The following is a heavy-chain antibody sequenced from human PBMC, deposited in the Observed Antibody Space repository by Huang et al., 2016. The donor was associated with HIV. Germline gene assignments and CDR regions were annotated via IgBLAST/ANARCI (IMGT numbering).Heavy chain of an antibody. J-gene: IGHJ6*03. CDR3: ARHREGPVAYYSGWGSHLNYMDV. Sequence: QLLLQESGPGLVKPSEALALTCAVSGGSIRSSDYHWGWIRQPPGKGLEGIGSIYYKGSTYYSPYLKSRVTIAVDTSKNLFFLNLTSMTAADTAVYYCARHREGPVAYYSGWGSHLNYMDVWGRGRTVVVSS. CDR1: GGSIRSSDYH. V-gene: IGHV4-39*01. CDR2: IYYKGST. D-gene: IGHD3-10*01.